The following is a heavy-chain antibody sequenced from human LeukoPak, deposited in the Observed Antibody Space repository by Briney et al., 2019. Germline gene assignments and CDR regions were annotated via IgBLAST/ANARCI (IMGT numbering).Heavy chain of an antibody. CDR3: ARDRDYYGSGSYYNSGFDP. D-gene: IGHD3-10*01. CDR1: GGSFSGYY. J-gene: IGHJ5*02. CDR2: INHSGST. Sequence: SETLSLTCAVYGGSFSGYYWSWIRQPPGKGLEWIGEINHSGSTNYNPSLKSRVTISVDTSKNQFSLKLSSVTAADTAVYYCARDRDYYGSGSYYNSGFDPWGQGTLVTVSS. V-gene: IGHV4-34*01.